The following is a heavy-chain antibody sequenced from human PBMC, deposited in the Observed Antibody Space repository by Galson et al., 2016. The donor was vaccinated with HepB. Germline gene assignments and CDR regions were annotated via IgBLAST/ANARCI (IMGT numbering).Heavy chain of an antibody. J-gene: IGHJ6*02. Sequence: SLRLSCAASGFTVSRRDMSWVRQVPGKGLEWVSVIYSGGKTYYTDAVQGRFTISRDNSRNTLYLQMNNLRAEDMAVYFCARGGRSVRGGYFSWGADEEDYSSYGLDVWGQGTTVTVSS. CDR2: IYSGGKT. D-gene: IGHD3-22*01. CDR1: GFTVSRRD. V-gene: IGHV3-66*01. CDR3: ARGGRSVRGGYFSWGADEEDYSSYGLDV.